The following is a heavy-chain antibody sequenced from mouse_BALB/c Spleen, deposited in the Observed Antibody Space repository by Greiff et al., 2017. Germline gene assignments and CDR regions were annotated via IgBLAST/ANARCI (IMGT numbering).Heavy chain of an antibody. CDR2: IWGDGST. CDR1: GFSLTGYG. CDR3: AREAYYGISWFAY. V-gene: IGHV2-6-7*01. D-gene: IGHD2-10*01. Sequence: VMLVESGPGLVAPSQSLSITCTVSGFSLTGYGVNWVRQPPGKGLEWLGMIWGDGSTDYNSALKSRLSISKDNSKSQVFLKMNSLQTDDTARYYCAREAYYGISWFAYWGQGTLVTVSA. J-gene: IGHJ3*01.